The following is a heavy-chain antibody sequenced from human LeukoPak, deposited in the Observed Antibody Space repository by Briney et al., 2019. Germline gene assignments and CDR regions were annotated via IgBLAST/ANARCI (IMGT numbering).Heavy chain of an antibody. J-gene: IGHJ4*02. Sequence: GGSLRLSCAASGFTFSTYGMHWVRQAPGKGLEGVAFIRYDGSNENYTDSVKGRFTISRDNSKNTVYLQMNSLRTEDTAIYYCTKVMEQQLVSTDYWGQGTLVTVSS. V-gene: IGHV3-30*02. CDR1: GFTFSTYG. CDR3: TKVMEQQLVSTDY. CDR2: IRYDGSNE. D-gene: IGHD1-1*01.